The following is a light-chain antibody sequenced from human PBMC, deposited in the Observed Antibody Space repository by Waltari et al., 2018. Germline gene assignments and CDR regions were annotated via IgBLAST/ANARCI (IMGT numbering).Light chain of an antibody. CDR3: YAAADNNLGV. Sequence: SFELTQTSSLSVSPGQTVRITCSGDVLANKYARWFQQKPGQAPVLIISRDTERHSGIPELFSGSSSGTTVTLTIRGAQAEDEADYYCYAAADNNLGVFGGGTKVTVL. CDR1: VLANKY. J-gene: IGLJ3*02. CDR2: RDT. V-gene: IGLV3-27*01.